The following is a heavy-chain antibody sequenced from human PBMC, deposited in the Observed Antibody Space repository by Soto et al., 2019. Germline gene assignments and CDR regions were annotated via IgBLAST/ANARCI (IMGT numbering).Heavy chain of an antibody. J-gene: IGHJ6*02. D-gene: IGHD2-21*02. CDR2: IYYSGST. V-gene: IGHV4-30-4*01. CDR1: GGSISSGDYY. Sequence: TLSLTCTLSGGSISSGDYYWSCIRQPPGKGLEWIGYIYYSGSTYYNPSLKSRVTISVDTSKNQFSLKLSSVTAADTAVYYCARGGSCGGDCYPYYYYGMDVWGQGTTVTVSS. CDR3: ARGGSCGGDCYPYYYYGMDV.